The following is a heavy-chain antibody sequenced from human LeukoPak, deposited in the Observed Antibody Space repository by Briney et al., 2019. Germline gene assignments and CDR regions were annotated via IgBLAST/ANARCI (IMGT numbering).Heavy chain of an antibody. D-gene: IGHD3-10*01. CDR3: ARVMRWGTMVRGRYYYYYMDV. V-gene: IGHV1-8*02. CDR2: MNPNSGNT. J-gene: IGHJ6*03. Sequence: ASVKVSCKASGYTFTSYYMHWVRQAPGQGLEWMGWMNPNSGNTGYAQKFQGRVTMTRNTSISTAYMEPSSLRSEDTAVYYCARVMRWGTMVRGRYYYYYMDVWGKGTTVTISS. CDR1: GYTFTSYY.